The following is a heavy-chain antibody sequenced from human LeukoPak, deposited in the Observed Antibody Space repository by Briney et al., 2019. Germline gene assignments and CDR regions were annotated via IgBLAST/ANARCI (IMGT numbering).Heavy chain of an antibody. CDR3: ARDNMGIAAAGDY. V-gene: IGHV3-33*01. Sequence: GGSLRLSCAASGFTFSSYGMHWVRQAPGKGLEWVAVIWYDGSNKYYADCVKGRFTISRDNSKNTLYLQMNSLRAEDTAVYYCARDNMGIAAAGDYWGQGTLVTVSS. D-gene: IGHD6-13*01. J-gene: IGHJ4*02. CDR2: IWYDGSNK. CDR1: GFTFSSYG.